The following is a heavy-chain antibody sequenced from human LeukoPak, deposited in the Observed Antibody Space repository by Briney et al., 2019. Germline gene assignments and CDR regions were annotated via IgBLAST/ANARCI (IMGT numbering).Heavy chain of an antibody. D-gene: IGHD4-17*01. Sequence: PGGCLRLSCSASGFTFISYAMSWVPQAPGKGLEWVANIKQDGSEKYYVDSVKGRFTISRDNAKNSLYLQMNSLRAEDTAVYYCARDRDYDGGMDVWGQGTTVTVSS. CDR3: ARDRDYDGGMDV. V-gene: IGHV3-7*05. CDR1: GFTFISYA. J-gene: IGHJ6*02. CDR2: IKQDGSEK.